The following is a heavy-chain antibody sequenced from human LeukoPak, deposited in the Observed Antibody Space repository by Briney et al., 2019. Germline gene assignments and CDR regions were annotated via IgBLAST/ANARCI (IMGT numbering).Heavy chain of an antibody. V-gene: IGHV3-30*18. CDR1: GFTFSSYG. Sequence: PGGSLRLSCAASGFTFSSYGMHWVPQAPGKGLEWVVVISYDGSNKYYANSVKGRFTISRDNSKNTLYLQMNSLRAEDTAVYYCAKDIGDSSSWYKYYYGMDVWGQGTTVTVSS. J-gene: IGHJ6*02. D-gene: IGHD6-13*01. CDR2: ISYDGSNK. CDR3: AKDIGDSSSWYKYYYGMDV.